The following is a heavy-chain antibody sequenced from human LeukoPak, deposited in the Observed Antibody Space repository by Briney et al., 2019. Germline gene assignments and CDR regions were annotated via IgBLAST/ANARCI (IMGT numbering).Heavy chain of an antibody. CDR1: GFTFSSYG. J-gene: IGHJ3*02. Sequence: GGSLRLSCAASGFTFSSYGMHWVRQAPGKGLEWVAMIRHDGRNKYYEESVKGRFTISRDNSKNTLYLQMNSLRAEDTAVYYCAKALYSSGPDAFDIWGQGTMVTVSS. D-gene: IGHD6-25*01. CDR2: IRHDGRNK. V-gene: IGHV3-30*02. CDR3: AKALYSSGPDAFDI.